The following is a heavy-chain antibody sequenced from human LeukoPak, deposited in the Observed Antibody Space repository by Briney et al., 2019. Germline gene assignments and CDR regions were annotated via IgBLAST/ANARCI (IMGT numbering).Heavy chain of an antibody. V-gene: IGHV3-23*01. J-gene: IGHJ4*02. CDR3: AKDLLGRVSSCWYDY. CDR1: GFTFSSYA. D-gene: IGHD6-19*01. Sequence: GRSLRLSCAASGFTFSSYAMSWVRQAPGKGLEWVSAISGSGDTTYYADTVKGRFTISRDNSKNTLYLQMNSLRAEDTAAYYCAKDLLGRVSSCWYDYWGQGTLVTVSS. CDR2: ISGSGDTT.